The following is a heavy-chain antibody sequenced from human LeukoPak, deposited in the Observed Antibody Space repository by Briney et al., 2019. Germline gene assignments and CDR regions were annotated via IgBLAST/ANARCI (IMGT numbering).Heavy chain of an antibody. CDR2: ISGSGGST. V-gene: IGHV3-23*01. J-gene: IGHJ4*02. Sequence: GGSLRLSCAASGFTFSSYAMSWVRQAPGKGLEWVSAISGSGGSTYYADSVKGRFTISRDNSKNTLYLQMNSLRAEDTAVYYCAKDQKHYDFWSTNLDYWGQGTLVTVSS. CDR1: GFTFSSYA. CDR3: AKDQKHYDFWSTNLDY. D-gene: IGHD3-3*01.